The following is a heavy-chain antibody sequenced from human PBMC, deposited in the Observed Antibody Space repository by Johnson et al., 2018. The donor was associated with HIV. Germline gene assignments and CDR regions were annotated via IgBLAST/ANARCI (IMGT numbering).Heavy chain of an antibody. D-gene: IGHD1-26*01. CDR1: GFTFSSYG. Sequence: QVQLVESGGGLVQPGGSLRLSCAASGFTFSSYGMHWVRQAPGKGLNWVAVISYDGSNKDYADSVKGRFTISRDNSKNTMYLQMKSLRAEDTAVYYCAREGAWEPPLDAIDIWGQGTMVTVSS. V-gene: IGHV3-30-3*01. CDR3: AREGAWEPPLDAIDI. CDR2: ISYDGSNK. J-gene: IGHJ3*02.